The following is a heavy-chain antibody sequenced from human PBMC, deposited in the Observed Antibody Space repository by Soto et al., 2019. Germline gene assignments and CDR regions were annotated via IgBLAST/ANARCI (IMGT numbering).Heavy chain of an antibody. D-gene: IGHD2-15*01. J-gene: IGHJ4*02. CDR3: ARARGARYFDY. Sequence: QVQLQESGPGLVKPSQTLSLTCTVSGGSISSGDYYWSWIRQPPGKGLEWIGDIYYSGSTYYNPSLKSRVTTSADTSKNQFSLKLSSVTAADTAVYYCARARGARYFDYWGQGTLVTVSS. V-gene: IGHV4-30-4*01. CDR1: GGSISSGDYY. CDR2: IYYSGST.